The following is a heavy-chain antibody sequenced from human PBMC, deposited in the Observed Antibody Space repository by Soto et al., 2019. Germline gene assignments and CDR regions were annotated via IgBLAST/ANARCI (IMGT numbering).Heavy chain of an antibody. J-gene: IGHJ5*02. CDR3: ARHPIDFWFDP. D-gene: IGHD3-9*01. V-gene: IGHV4-39*01. Sequence: SETLSLTCTVSGGSISSSSYFWVWIRQPPGKGLEWIGSIYYSGSTYYNPSLKSRVTVSVDTSKNQFSLKLSSVTAADTAVYYCARHPIDFWFDPWGQGTLVTVSS. CDR2: IYYSGST. CDR1: GGSISSSSYF.